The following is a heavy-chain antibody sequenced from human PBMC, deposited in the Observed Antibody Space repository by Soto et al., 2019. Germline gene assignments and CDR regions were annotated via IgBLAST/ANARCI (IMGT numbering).Heavy chain of an antibody. CDR1: GGSISSSGYS. D-gene: IGHD4-17*01. CDR3: ASYGDYVTFDY. V-gene: IGHV4-30-2*01. CDR2: IYHSGST. J-gene: IGHJ4*02. Sequence: QLQLQESGSGLVKPSQTLSLTCAVSGGSISSSGYSWSWIRQPPGKGLEWIGYIYHSGSTYYNPSLKSRVPISLDRSKNQFSLKLNSVTAADTAVYYCASYGDYVTFDYWGQGTLVTVSS.